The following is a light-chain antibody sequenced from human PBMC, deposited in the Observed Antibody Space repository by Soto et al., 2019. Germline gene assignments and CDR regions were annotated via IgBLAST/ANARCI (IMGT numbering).Light chain of an antibody. CDR3: QQYGSSPGT. CDR2: KFS. V-gene: IGKV2-24*01. J-gene: IGKJ1*01. Sequence: VVMTQPPLSSPVTLGQPASISWRSSQSLVRSHENTYLSLLQQRPGQPPRLLIYKFSNRCSGVPDSFTGSGSGTDFTLTISGLEPEDFAVYYCQQYGSSPGTFGQGTMVDVK. CDR1: QSLVRSHENTY.